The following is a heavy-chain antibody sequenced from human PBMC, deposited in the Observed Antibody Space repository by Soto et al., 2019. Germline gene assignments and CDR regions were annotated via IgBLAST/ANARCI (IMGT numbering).Heavy chain of an antibody. CDR1: GGSISSSSYY. J-gene: IGHJ4*02. Sequence: SETLSLTCTVSGGSISSSSYYWGWIRQPPGKGLEWIGSIYYSGSTYYNPSLKSRVTISVDTSKNQFSLKLSSVTAADTAVYYCARDCEGPYSSSSEFDYWGQGTLVTVSS. CDR2: IYYSGST. V-gene: IGHV4-39*07. CDR3: ARDCEGPYSSSSEFDY. D-gene: IGHD6-6*01.